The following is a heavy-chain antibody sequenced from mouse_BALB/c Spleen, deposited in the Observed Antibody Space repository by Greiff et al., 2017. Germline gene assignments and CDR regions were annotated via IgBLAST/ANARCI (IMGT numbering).Heavy chain of an antibody. Sequence: VQLQQSGAELVRPGTSVKVSCTASGYAFTNYLIEWVKQRPGQGLEWIGVINPGSGGTNYNEKFKGKATLTADKSSSTAYMQLSSLTSDDSAVYFCARGALRRAYYFDYWGQGTTLTVSS. CDR2: INPGSGGT. CDR3: ARGALRRAYYFDY. D-gene: IGHD1-2*01. J-gene: IGHJ2*01. CDR1: GYAFTNYL. V-gene: IGHV1-54*01.